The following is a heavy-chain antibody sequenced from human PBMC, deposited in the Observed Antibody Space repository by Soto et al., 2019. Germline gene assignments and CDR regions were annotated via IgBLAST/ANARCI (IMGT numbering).Heavy chain of an antibody. D-gene: IGHD6-6*01. V-gene: IGHV4-34*01. CDR1: GGSLSGYY. CDR3: ARAPHRSSSFDY. Sequence: QVQLQQWGAGLLKPAETLSLTCAVYGGSLSGYYWSWIRQPPAKGLEWIGEINHSGSTNYNPSLKSRVHISVDTSKNQFSLKLTSVTAADKAVYYCARAPHRSSSFDYWGQGTLVSVSS. J-gene: IGHJ4*02. CDR2: INHSGST.